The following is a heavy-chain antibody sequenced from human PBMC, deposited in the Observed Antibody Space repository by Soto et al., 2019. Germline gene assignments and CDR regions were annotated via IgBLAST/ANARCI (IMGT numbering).Heavy chain of an antibody. Sequence: SETLSLTCTVSGGSISSSSYYWGWIRQPPGKGLEWIGSIYYSGSTYYNPSLKSRVTISVDTSKNQFSLMLSSVTAADTAVYYCARNIYGSWYFDLWGRGTLVTVSS. D-gene: IGHD3-10*01. V-gene: IGHV4-39*01. J-gene: IGHJ2*01. CDR3: ARNIYGSWYFDL. CDR2: IYYSGST. CDR1: GGSISSSSYY.